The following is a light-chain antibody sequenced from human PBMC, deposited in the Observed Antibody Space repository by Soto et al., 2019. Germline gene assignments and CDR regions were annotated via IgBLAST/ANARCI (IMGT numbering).Light chain of an antibody. V-gene: IGKV3-20*01. Sequence: EIVLTQSPGTLSLSPGERATLSCRASQSVSSNYLAWYQQKPGQAPRLLIFGASSRASGIPDRFSGSGSGTDFTLTIGRLEPEDFAVYYCQQYGRSPATFGQGTKEEIK. CDR1: QSVSSNY. J-gene: IGKJ1*01. CDR3: QQYGRSPAT. CDR2: GAS.